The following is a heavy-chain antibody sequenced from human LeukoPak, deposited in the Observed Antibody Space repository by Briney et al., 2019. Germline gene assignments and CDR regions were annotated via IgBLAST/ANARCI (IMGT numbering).Heavy chain of an antibody. Sequence: GGSLRLSCAASGFTFDDYAMHWVRQAPGKGLEWVSGISWNSGSIGYADSVKGRFTISRDNAKNSLYLQMNSLRAEDTAVYYCAKWGEAEWGQGTLVTVSS. V-gene: IGHV3-9*01. CDR1: GFTFDDYA. J-gene: IGHJ4*02. CDR2: ISWNSGSI. D-gene: IGHD3-16*01. CDR3: AKWGEAE.